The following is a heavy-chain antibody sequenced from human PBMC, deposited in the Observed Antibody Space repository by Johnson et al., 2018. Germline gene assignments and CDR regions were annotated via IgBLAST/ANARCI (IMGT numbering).Heavy chain of an antibody. J-gene: IGHJ3*02. D-gene: IGHD4-17*01. Sequence: QVQLQESGGGLVQPGGSLRLSCAASGFTFSSYGMHWVRQAPGKGLEWVAVIWYDGSNKYYADSVKGRFTISRDNSKNTLYLQMNSLRAEDTALYYCAKDIWGYGEHGAFDIWGQGTMVTVSS. CDR3: AKDIWGYGEHGAFDI. CDR1: GFTFSSYG. CDR2: IWYDGSNK. V-gene: IGHV3-30*02.